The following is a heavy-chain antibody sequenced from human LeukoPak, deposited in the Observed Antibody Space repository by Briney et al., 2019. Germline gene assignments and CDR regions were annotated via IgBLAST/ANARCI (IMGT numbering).Heavy chain of an antibody. V-gene: IGHV4-34*01. D-gene: IGHD3-22*01. CDR1: GGSFSGYY. Sequence: KTSETLSLTCAVYGGSFSGYYWRWIRQPPGKGLEWIGDVNHSGSTNYNPSLKSRVTISVDASKHQFFLKLSSVTAADTAVYYCAKVPTYYYDSSGHHGPIDFWGQGTLVTVSS. J-gene: IGHJ4*02. CDR3: AKVPTYYYDSSGHHGPIDF. CDR2: VNHSGST.